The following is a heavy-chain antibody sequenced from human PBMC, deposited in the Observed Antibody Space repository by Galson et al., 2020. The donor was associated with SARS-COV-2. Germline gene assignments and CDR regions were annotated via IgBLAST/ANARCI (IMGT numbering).Heavy chain of an antibody. Sequence: ASVKVSCKASGYTFNLYYIHWVRQVPGQGLEWMGCVNPVSGGTDYAQRFHGRVTMTRDTSISTVYMELSRLTFDDTAVYYCARRMRDSWNYIYWFDPGGLGTLVTVSS. V-gene: IGHV1-2*02. J-gene: IGHJ5*02. CDR2: VNPVSGGT. CDR3: ARRMRDSWNYIYWFDP. D-gene: IGHD1-7*01. CDR1: GYTFNLYY.